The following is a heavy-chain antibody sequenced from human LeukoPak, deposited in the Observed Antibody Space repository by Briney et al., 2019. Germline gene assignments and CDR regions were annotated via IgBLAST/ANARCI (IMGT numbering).Heavy chain of an antibody. CDR1: GGSFSGYY. V-gene: IGHV4-34*01. CDR3: AKDLREGQQLAAFDY. J-gene: IGHJ4*02. CDR2: INHSGST. Sequence: PSETLSLTCAVYGGSFSGYYWSWIRQPPGKGLEWIGEINHSGSTNYNPSLKSRVTISVDTSKNQFSLKLSSVTAADTAVYYCAKDLREGQQLAAFDYWGQGTLVTVSS. D-gene: IGHD6-13*01.